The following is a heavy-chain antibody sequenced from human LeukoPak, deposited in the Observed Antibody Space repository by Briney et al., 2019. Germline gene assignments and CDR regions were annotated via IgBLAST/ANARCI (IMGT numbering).Heavy chain of an antibody. V-gene: IGHV3-48*03. Sequence: GGSLRPSCAASGFMFSSYEMNWVRQAPGKGLEWVSYISSSGSTRYYADSVKGRFTISRDNAKSSLYLQMNSLRAEDTAVYYCARPRGSGIYQHFDYWGQGTLVTVSS. CDR3: ARPRGSGIYQHFDY. CDR2: ISSSGSTR. J-gene: IGHJ4*02. CDR1: GFMFSSYE. D-gene: IGHD3-10*01.